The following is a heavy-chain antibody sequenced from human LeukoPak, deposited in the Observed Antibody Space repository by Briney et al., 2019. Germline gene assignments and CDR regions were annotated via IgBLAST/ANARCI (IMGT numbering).Heavy chain of an antibody. J-gene: IGHJ4*02. CDR2: ISYDGSNK. CDR3: ARTFNCGGDCYPIDY. Sequence: GGSLRLSCAASGFTFSSYAMHWVCQAPGKGLEWVAVISYDGSNKYYADSVKGRFTISRDNSKNTLYLQMNSLRAEDTAVYYCARTFNCGGDCYPIDYWGQGTLVTVSS. V-gene: IGHV3-30*04. CDR1: GFTFSSYA. D-gene: IGHD2-21*02.